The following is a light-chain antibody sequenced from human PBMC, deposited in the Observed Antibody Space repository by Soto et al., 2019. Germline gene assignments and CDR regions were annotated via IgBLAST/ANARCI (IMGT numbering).Light chain of an antibody. CDR2: GAS. CDR3: QQYDNFPRT. CDR1: QSVSNNY. V-gene: IGKV3-20*01. Sequence: IVVTQSPGTLSLYPGERATLSCRASQSVSNNYLAWLQQKPGQAPRLLIYGASSRATGIPDRFSGSGSETDFTLTISRLEPEDFAVYYCQQYDNFPRTFGQGTKVDIK. J-gene: IGKJ1*01.